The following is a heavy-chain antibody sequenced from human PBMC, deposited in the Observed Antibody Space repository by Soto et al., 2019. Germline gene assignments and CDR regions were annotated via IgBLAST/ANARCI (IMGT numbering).Heavy chain of an antibody. CDR1: GYTFTSHP. J-gene: IGHJ4*02. CDR3: ARGCRVAGRSVAY. D-gene: IGHD6-19*01. Sequence: QVQFVQSGAEVKRPGASVTVSCTASGYTFTSHPVHWVRQAPGVRLECMGWIPAGNGKNQYSQSFQGRVNFTRDNCAITVYVEVSGLKAEDSAVYYCARGCRVAGRSVAYWGQGTLVTVSS. CDR2: IPAGNGKN. V-gene: IGHV1-3*01.